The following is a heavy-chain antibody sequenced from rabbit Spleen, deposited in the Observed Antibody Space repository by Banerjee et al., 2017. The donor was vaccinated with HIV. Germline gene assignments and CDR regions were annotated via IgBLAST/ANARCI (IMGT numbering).Heavy chain of an antibody. Sequence: QSLEESGGDLVKPGASLTLTCIASGVSFSGDSYMCWVRQAPGKGLEWIACIDIGSSGFTYFANWAKGRFTISKTSSTTVTLQMTSLTAADTATYFCARDTASSFSSYGMDLWGPGTLVTVS. CDR2: IDIGSSGFT. J-gene: IGHJ6*01. D-gene: IGHD8-1*01. CDR3: ARDTASSFSSYGMDL. V-gene: IGHV1S40*01. CDR1: GVSFSGDSY.